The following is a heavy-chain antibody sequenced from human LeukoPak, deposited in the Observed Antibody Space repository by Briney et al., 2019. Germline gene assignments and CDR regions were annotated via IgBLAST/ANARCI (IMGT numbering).Heavy chain of an antibody. J-gene: IGHJ4*02. D-gene: IGHD3-16*02. CDR3: ARDANYDYVWGSYPVY. Sequence: GGSLRLSCAASGFTFSSYWMSWVRQGPGKGLEWVANIKQDGSEKYYEDSVKGRFTISRDNAKNSLYLQMNSLRAEDTAVYYCARDANYDYVWGSYPVYWGQGTLVTVSS. V-gene: IGHV3-7*01. CDR2: IKQDGSEK. CDR1: GFTFSSYW.